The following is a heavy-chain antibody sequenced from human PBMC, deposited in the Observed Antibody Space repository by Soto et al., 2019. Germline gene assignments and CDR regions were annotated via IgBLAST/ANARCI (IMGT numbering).Heavy chain of an antibody. J-gene: IGHJ5*02. CDR1: GGSITDYS. V-gene: IGHV4-4*07. CDR3: ARDQGVVVTADNWFDP. D-gene: IGHD2-21*02. Sequence: SETLSLTCTVSGGSITDYSLVWIRQPAGKGLEWIGRIFSSGSTNYNPSLKGRITMSLDTSKNQFSLKLNSATATDTAVYFCARDQGVVVTADNWFDPWGQGTLVTVSS. CDR2: IFSSGST.